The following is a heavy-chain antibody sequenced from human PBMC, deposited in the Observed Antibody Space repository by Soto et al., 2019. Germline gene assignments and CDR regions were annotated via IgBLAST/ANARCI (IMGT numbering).Heavy chain of an antibody. CDR1: GFIFTSSA. Sequence: SVKVSCKTSGFIFTSSAVQWVRQARGQGLEWMGRIIAGSGNTDYAQKFHRRVTLTTDMPTSTVYMELRSLRSDDTAVYYCTRKQIAVAGADDYWGQGTLVTVSS. J-gene: IGHJ4*02. CDR3: TRKQIAVAGADDY. CDR2: IIAGSGNT. D-gene: IGHD6-19*01. V-gene: IGHV1-58*01.